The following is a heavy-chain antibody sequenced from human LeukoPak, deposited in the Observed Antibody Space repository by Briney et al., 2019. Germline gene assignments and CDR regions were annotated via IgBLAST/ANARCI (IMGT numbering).Heavy chain of an antibody. D-gene: IGHD6-13*01. V-gene: IGHV3-33*01. Sequence: GGSLRLSCAASGFAFGSYGMHWVRQAPGKGLEWVAVIWVDGSNTHYADSVKGRFTISRDNSNNTLFLQMNSLRAEDTATYYCARYPTAAGPFYYYYMDVWGQGTTVIVSS. CDR1: GFAFGSYG. J-gene: IGHJ6*03. CDR3: ARYPTAAGPFYYYYMDV. CDR2: IWVDGSNT.